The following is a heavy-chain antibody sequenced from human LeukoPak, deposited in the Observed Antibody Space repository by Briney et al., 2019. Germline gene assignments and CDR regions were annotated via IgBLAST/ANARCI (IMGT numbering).Heavy chain of an antibody. CDR1: GDSVSSNSAA. CDR3: ARSSTAGEGSLDFDY. D-gene: IGHD6-13*01. Sequence: SQTLSLTCAISGDSVSSNSAAWNWIRQSPSRGLEWLGRTYYRSKWYNDYAVSMKSRITINPDTSKNQSSLQLISVPPEETAVYYCARSSTAGEGSLDFDYWGQGTLVTVSS. V-gene: IGHV6-1*01. J-gene: IGHJ4*02. CDR2: TYYRSKWYN.